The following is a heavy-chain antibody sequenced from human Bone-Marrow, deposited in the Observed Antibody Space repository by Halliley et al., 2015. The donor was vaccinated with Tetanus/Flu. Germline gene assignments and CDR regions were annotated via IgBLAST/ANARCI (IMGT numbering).Heavy chain of an antibody. CDR3: AKTLGGLAHCGY. CDR2: NDYRGDET. D-gene: IGHD3-16*01. Sequence: WVPANDYRGDETYHPNPVKGRFIISRDNSKNTQYLQRDRLGVEDTAVYYCAKTLGGLAHCGYWGQGTQVTVS. V-gene: IGHV3-23*01. J-gene: IGHJ4*02.